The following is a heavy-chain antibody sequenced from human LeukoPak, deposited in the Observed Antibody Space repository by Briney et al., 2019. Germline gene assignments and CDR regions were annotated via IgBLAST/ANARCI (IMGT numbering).Heavy chain of an antibody. CDR1: GGSISSGDYY. CDR3: ASSRGEYCSGGSCYFY. D-gene: IGHD2-15*01. Sequence: SQTLSLTCTVSGGSISSGDYYWSWIRQPPGKGLEWIGYIYYGGSTYYNPSLKSRVTISVDTSKNQFSLKLSSVTAADTAVYYCASSRGEYCSGGSCYFYWGQGTLVTVSS. J-gene: IGHJ4*02. CDR2: IYYGGST. V-gene: IGHV4-30-4*01.